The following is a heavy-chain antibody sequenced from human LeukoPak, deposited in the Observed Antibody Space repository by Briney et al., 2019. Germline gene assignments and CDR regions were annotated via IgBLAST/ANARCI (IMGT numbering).Heavy chain of an antibody. CDR3: ARVGKRYCSSTSCYTSGGDYYYYYMDV. J-gene: IGHJ6*03. Sequence: KPSETLSLTCTVSGGSISSYYWSWIRQPPGKGLEWIGYIYYSGSTNYNPSLKSRVTISVGTSKNQFSLKLSSVTAADTAVYYCARVGKRYCSSTSCYTSGGDYYYYYMDVWGKGTTVTVSS. CDR1: GGSISSYY. V-gene: IGHV4-59*01. CDR2: IYYSGST. D-gene: IGHD2-2*02.